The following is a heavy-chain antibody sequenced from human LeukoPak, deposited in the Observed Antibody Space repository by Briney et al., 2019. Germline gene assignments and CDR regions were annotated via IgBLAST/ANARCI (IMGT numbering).Heavy chain of an antibody. Sequence: PSETLSLTCSVSGGSVYSSSNYWGWFRQPPGKGLEWIGSFYSIEKTYYSLSFQSRATLSAGASNNQLSLKLSSVTAADTAVYYCARKGYCSGGSCPWAAATIGYWGQGTLVTVSS. J-gene: IGHJ4*02. CDR1: GGSVYSSSNY. CDR2: FYSIEKT. D-gene: IGHD2-15*01. V-gene: IGHV4-39*01. CDR3: ARKGYCSGGSCPWAAATIGY.